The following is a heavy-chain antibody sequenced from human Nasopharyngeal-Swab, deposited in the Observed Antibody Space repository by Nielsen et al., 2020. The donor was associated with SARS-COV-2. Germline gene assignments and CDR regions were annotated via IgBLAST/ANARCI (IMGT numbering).Heavy chain of an antibody. D-gene: IGHD3-10*01. CDR3: AGEATHHYGSGSYSRFDR. Sequence: LRLSCAVYGGSFSGYYWTWLRQPPGKGLEWIGCTSYSGSTFYNPSLKSRLNISIDTSKSQFSLNLTSVTAADMAVYYCAGEATHHYGSGSYSRFDRWGQGSLVTVSS. V-gene: IGHV4-30-4*01. CDR1: GGSFSGYY. CDR2: TSYSGST. J-gene: IGHJ4*02.